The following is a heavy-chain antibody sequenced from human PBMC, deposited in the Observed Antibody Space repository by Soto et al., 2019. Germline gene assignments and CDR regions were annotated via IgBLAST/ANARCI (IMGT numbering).Heavy chain of an antibody. J-gene: IGHJ4*02. V-gene: IGHV4-59*12. CDR3: ARVISSRDEYFDY. Sequence: KTSETLSLTCTVSGGSISTYYWSWIRQPPGKGLEWIGYIYYSGSTSYNPSLKSRATMSVDKPKNQFSLNLTSVTAADTAVYYCARVISSRDEYFDYWGQGTVVTVSS. D-gene: IGHD2-2*01. CDR1: GGSISTYY. CDR2: IYYSGST.